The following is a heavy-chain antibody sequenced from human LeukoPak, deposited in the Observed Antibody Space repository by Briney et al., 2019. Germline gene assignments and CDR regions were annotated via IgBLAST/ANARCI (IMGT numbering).Heavy chain of an antibody. CDR1: GYTFPDYG. J-gene: IGHJ4*02. V-gene: IGHV1-18*01. D-gene: IGHD6-6*01. CDR2: ISGYNGPT. Sequence: ASVRVSCTASGYTFPDYGISWVRQAPGQGLEWVGWISGYNGPTNYAQKFQGRVTKTTDTTTSTVYMELRTLRSDDTAVYYCARDQNIAGRPDYWGQGTLVTVSS. CDR3: ARDQNIAGRPDY.